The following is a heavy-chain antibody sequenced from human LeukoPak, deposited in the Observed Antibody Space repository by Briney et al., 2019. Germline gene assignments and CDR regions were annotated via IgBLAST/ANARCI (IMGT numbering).Heavy chain of an antibody. J-gene: IGHJ4*02. CDR2: ISSSSTTI. CDR1: GFPLSSYS. Sequence: GSLRLSCAASGFPLSSYSMNWVRPAPGKGLEWVSYISSSSTTIYYADSVKGRFTISRDNAKNSLYMQMNSLRAEDTAVYYCAREVGASEFDYWGQGTLVTVSS. CDR3: AREVGASEFDY. V-gene: IGHV3-48*04. D-gene: IGHD1-26*01.